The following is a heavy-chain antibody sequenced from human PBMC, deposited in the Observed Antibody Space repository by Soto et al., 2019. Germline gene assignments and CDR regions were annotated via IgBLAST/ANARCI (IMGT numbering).Heavy chain of an antibody. D-gene: IGHD2-2*02. V-gene: IGHV3-23*01. CDR1: GFTFSTYA. J-gene: IGHJ4*02. CDR2: ISGSGDST. CDR3: AKGTVPAAIRRDYFDY. Sequence: GGSLRLSCAASGFTFSTYAMSWVRQAPGKGLEWVSAISGSGDSTYYADSVKGRFTISRDNSKNTLYLQMNSLRAEDTAVYYCAKGTVPAAIRRDYFDYWSQGTLVTVSS.